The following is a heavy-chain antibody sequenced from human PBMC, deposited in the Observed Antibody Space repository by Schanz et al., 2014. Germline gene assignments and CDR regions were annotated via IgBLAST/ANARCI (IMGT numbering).Heavy chain of an antibody. CDR2: ISGSGGST. Sequence: EVQLLESGGGLVQPGGSLRLSCAASGFTFSSYAMSWVRQAPGKGLEWVSAISGSGGSTYYADSVKGRFIISRDNSKNKSKNTLYVQMNSLRAEDTAVYYCATTKTGSHGASDIWGQGTMVTVSS. D-gene: IGHD3-10*01. CDR3: ATTKTGSHGASDI. J-gene: IGHJ3*02. CDR1: GFTFSSYA. V-gene: IGHV3-23*01.